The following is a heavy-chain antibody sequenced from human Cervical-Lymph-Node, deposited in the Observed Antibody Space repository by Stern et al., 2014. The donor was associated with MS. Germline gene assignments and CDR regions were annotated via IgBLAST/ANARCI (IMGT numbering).Heavy chain of an antibody. Sequence: QVQLVQSGAEVKKTGSSVKVSCRATGYTFTYRYLHWVRQAPGQAPEWMGWIIPYNGITDYAQKFQGRLTITRAPYIDPIYMELRSLRSEDTAMYYCVRSSLDGDQHSFAVWGQGTMVTVSS. D-gene: IGHD4-17*01. V-gene: IGHV1-45*02. J-gene: IGHJ3*01. CDR3: VRSSLDGDQHSFAV. CDR2: IIPYNGIT. CDR1: GYTFTYRY.